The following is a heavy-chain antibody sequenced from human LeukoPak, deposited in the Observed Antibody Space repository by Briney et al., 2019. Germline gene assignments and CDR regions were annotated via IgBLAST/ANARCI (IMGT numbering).Heavy chain of an antibody. V-gene: IGHV3-9*01. CDR2: ITWNSGDI. Sequence: GGSLRLSCVVSGFTFNRCWMNWVRQAPGKGLEWVSGITWNSGDIGYADSVKGRFTISRDNAKNSLYLQMNSLRAEDTALYYCAKDTCSSISCSNDYWGQGTLVTVSS. CDR3: AKDTCSSISCSNDY. D-gene: IGHD2-2*01. CDR1: GFTFNRCW. J-gene: IGHJ4*02.